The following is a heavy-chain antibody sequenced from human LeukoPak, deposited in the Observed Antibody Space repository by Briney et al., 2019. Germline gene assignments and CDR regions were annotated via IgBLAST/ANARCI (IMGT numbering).Heavy chain of an antibody. J-gene: IGHJ4*02. CDR3: ARDWKVGATVY. Sequence: PSETLSLTCTVSGGSISSYYWSWLRQPAGKGLEWIGRIYSSGSTNYNPSLKTRVTMSVDTSKSQFSLKLSSVTAADTAVYYCARDWKVGATVYWGQGTLVTVSS. CDR2: IYSSGST. CDR1: GGSISSYY. V-gene: IGHV4-4*07. D-gene: IGHD1-26*01.